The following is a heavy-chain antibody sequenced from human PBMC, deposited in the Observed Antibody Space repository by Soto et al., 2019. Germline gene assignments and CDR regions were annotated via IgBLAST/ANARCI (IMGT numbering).Heavy chain of an antibody. V-gene: IGHV3-23*01. CDR3: AKKLRTGYSPSDY. CDR1: GFSFSSYD. J-gene: IGHJ4*02. Sequence: GGSLRLSCAASGFSFSSYDMRWVRQAPGQGLEWVSTITTGGDRTYYADSVKGRFTISRVNSKNTLYLQMNSLRAEDTATYYCAKKLRTGYSPSDYWGQGTLVTVSS. CDR2: ITTGGDRT. D-gene: IGHD3-9*01.